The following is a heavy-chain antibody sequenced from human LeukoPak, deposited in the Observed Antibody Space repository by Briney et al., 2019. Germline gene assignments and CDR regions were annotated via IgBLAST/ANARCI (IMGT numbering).Heavy chain of an antibody. CDR1: GFTFSSYA. D-gene: IGHD3-10*01. J-gene: IGHJ6*02. CDR3: AKEGHYYGMDV. V-gene: IGHV3-30-3*01. CDR2: ISYDGSNK. Sequence: PGGSLRLSCAASGFTFSSYAMHWVRQAPGKGVEWVAVISYDGSNKYYADSVKGRFTLSRDNSKNTLYLQMNSLRAEDTAVYYCAKEGHYYGMDVWGQGTTVTVSS.